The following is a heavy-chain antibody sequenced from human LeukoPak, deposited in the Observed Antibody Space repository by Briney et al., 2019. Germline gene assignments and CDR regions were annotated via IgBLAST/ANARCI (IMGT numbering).Heavy chain of an antibody. CDR2: ISHGGIT. CDR1: AGSLTNYF. D-gene: IGHD3-22*01. J-gene: IGHJ4*02. CDR3: GIFMDVVPGTMS. Sequence: SETLSLTCGVYAGSLTNYFCHWIRQAPGKGLEWVGEISHGGITKHNPSLKSRVTMPQDTSKRQFSLKMNSMTAADTGVYYCGIFMDVVPGTMSWGLGTLVTVS. V-gene: IGHV4-34*01.